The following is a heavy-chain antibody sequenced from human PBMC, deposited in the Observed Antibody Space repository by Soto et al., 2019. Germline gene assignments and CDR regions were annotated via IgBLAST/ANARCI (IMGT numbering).Heavy chain of an antibody. D-gene: IGHD3-3*01. CDR3: ARGTVITIFGVVIIPSAFDI. CDR2: INHSGST. J-gene: IGHJ3*02. Sequence: PSETLSLTCAVYGGSFSGYYWSWIRQPPGKGLEWIGEINHSGSTNYNPSLKSRVTISVDTSKNQFSLKLSSVTAADTAVYYCARGTVITIFGVVIIPSAFDIWGQGTMVTVSS. V-gene: IGHV4-34*01. CDR1: GGSFSGYY.